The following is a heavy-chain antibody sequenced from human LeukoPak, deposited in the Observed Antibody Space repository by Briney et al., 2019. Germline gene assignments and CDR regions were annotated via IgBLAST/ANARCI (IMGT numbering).Heavy chain of an antibody. D-gene: IGHD4-17*01. CDR2: INPGGDNT. CDR3: AAGVTHGDYDYYYYYYMDV. Sequence: ASVKVSCKASGYTFTNYYIHWVRQAPGQGLEWMGLINPGGDNTDYAQNFQGRVTMTRDTSTSTVYMGLSSLRSEDTAVYYCAAGVTHGDYDYYYYYYMDVWGKGTTVTISS. J-gene: IGHJ6*03. CDR1: GYTFTNYY. V-gene: IGHV1-46*01.